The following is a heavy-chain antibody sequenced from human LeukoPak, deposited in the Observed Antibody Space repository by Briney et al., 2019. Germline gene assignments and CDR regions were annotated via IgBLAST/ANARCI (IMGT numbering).Heavy chain of an antibody. CDR3: ARDQRLELAPYYYMDV. Sequence: SQTLSLTCAISGDSVSSNSAAWNWIRQSPSRGLEWLGRTYYRSKWYNDYAVSVKSRITINPDTSKNQFSLQLNSVTPEDTAVYYCARDQRLELAPYYYMDVWGKGTTVTVSS. CDR2: TYYRSKWYN. J-gene: IGHJ6*03. CDR1: GDSVSSNSAA. V-gene: IGHV6-1*01. D-gene: IGHD1-7*01.